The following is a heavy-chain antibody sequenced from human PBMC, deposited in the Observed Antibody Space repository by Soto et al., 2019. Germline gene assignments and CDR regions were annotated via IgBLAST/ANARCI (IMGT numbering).Heavy chain of an antibody. J-gene: IGHJ4*02. Sequence: SETLSLTCTVSGGSISSYYWSWIRQPPGKGLEWIGYIYYSGSTNYNPSLKSRVTISVDTSKNQFSLKLSSVTAADTAVYYCARHRAGIAAANSPNFDYWGQGTLVTVSS. CDR1: GGSISSYY. V-gene: IGHV4-59*08. CDR3: ARHRAGIAAANSPNFDY. D-gene: IGHD6-13*01. CDR2: IYYSGST.